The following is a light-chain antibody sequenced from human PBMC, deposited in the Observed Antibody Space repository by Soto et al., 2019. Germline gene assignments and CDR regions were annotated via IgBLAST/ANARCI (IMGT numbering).Light chain of an antibody. CDR3: SSYTGSSTHVV. CDR1: SSDVGGYNY. Sequence: QSVLTQPASVSGSPGQSITISCTGTSSDVGGYNYVSWCQQHPGKAPKLMIYEVSNRPSGVSNRFSGSKSGNTASLTISGLLAEDEADYYCSSYTGSSTHVVFGGGTKVTVL. V-gene: IGLV2-14*01. J-gene: IGLJ2*01. CDR2: EVS.